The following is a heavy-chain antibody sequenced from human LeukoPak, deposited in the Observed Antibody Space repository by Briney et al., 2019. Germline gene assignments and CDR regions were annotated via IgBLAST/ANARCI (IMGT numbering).Heavy chain of an antibody. CDR3: THSPPQVGWVN. CDR1: GFSVRSSAGH. V-gene: IGHV2-5*01. J-gene: IGHJ4*02. D-gene: IGHD1-26*01. CDR2: ISWNDDK. Sequence: KESGPTLVKPTQTLTLTCTLSGFSVRSSAGHVGWIRQPPGRALEWLALISWNDDKRFSPSLNSRLTITKDTSKNQVVLRMSNMDPVDTATYYCTHSPPQVGWVNWGQGTLVTVSS.